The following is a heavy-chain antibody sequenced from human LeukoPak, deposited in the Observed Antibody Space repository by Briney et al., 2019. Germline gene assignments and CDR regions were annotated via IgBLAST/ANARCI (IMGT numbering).Heavy chain of an antibody. CDR1: GYTFTSHY. Sequence: ASVKVSCKASGYTFTSHYMHWVRQAPGQGFEWMGIINPSGGSTSYTQKFQGRVTMARDTSTSTVYMELSRLRSEDTAVYYCARPGATTDAFDIWGQGTMVTVSS. D-gene: IGHD1-26*01. V-gene: IGHV1-46*01. CDR3: ARPGATTDAFDI. J-gene: IGHJ3*02. CDR2: INPSGGST.